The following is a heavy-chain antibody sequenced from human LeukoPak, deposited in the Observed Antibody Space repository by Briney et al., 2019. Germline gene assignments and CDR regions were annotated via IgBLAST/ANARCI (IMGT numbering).Heavy chain of an antibody. D-gene: IGHD1-1*01. CDR3: ARDASTGTGYYYYYYMDV. V-gene: IGHV1-3*03. CDR2: INTANGNT. CDR1: GYTFTSYA. J-gene: IGHJ6*03. Sequence: ASVKVSCKASGYTFTSYAIHWVRQAPGQRPEWMGSINTANGNTKYSQEFQGRVTITRDTSASTAYMELSSLRSEDMAVYYCARDASTGTGYYYYYYMDVWGKGTTVTVSS.